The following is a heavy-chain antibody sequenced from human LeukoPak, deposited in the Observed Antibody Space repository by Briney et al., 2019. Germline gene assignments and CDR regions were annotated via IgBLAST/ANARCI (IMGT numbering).Heavy chain of an antibody. Sequence: PGGSLRLSCAAPGFTFSSYWMSWVRQAPGKGLEWVANIKQDGSEKYYVDSVKGRFTISRDNAKNSLYLQMNSLRAEDTAVYYCASSPGVAAALFFFDYWGQGTLVTVSS. CDR3: ASSPGVAAALFFFDY. V-gene: IGHV3-7*01. D-gene: IGHD6-13*01. CDR1: GFTFSSYW. CDR2: IKQDGSEK. J-gene: IGHJ4*02.